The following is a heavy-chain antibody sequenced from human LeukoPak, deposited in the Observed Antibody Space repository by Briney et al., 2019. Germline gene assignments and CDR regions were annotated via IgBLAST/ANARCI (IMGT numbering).Heavy chain of an antibody. J-gene: IGHJ6*04. V-gene: IGHV4-34*01. D-gene: IGHD1-14*01. CDR3: ARGRARTQGLYYYYGMDV. Sequence: PSETLSLTCAVYGGSFSGYYWSWIRQPPGKGLEWIGEINHSGSTNYNPSLKSRVTISVDTSKNQFSLKLSSVTAADTAVYYCARGRARTQGLYYYYGMDVWGKGTTVTVSS. CDR1: GGSFSGYY. CDR2: INHSGST.